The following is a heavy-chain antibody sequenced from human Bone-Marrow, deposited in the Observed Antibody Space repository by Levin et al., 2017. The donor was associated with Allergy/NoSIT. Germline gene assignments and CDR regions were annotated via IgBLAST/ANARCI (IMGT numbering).Heavy chain of an antibody. J-gene: IGHJ4*02. CDR1: GFIFSNYA. CDR2: ISGSGGNT. D-gene: IGHD3-22*01. CDR3: AGYDTSAYHSPFDY. Sequence: SCAASGFIFSNYAMNWVRQAPGKGLEWVSQISGSGGNTHYADSVKGRFTFSRDNSKNTLYLQMNSLGAEDTAVYYCAGYDTSAYHSPFDYWGQGTLVTVSS. V-gene: IGHV3-23*01.